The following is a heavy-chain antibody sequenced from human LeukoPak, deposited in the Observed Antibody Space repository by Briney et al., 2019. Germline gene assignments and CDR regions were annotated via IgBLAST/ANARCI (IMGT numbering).Heavy chain of an antibody. V-gene: IGHV4-34*01. J-gene: IGHJ3*02. Sequence: SETLSLTCAVYGGSFSGYYWSWIRQPPGKGLQWIGDINHTGGTSYNPSLKSRVTISVDTSKNQFSLRLTSVTAADTAVYYCARGDDAFDIWGQGTMVTVSS. CDR2: INHTGGT. CDR1: GGSFSGYY. CDR3: ARGDDAFDI.